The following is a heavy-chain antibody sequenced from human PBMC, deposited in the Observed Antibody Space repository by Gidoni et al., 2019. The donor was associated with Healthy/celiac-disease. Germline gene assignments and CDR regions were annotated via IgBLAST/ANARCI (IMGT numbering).Heavy chain of an antibody. J-gene: IGHJ6*02. CDR2: INHSGGT. CDR3: ARGRAVAGSGVYYYYYGMDV. Sequence: QVQLQQFGAGLLKPPEPLSLTCSVYGGSFCVYSWRWIRPPQGKGMECIGEINHSGGTNYNPSRKSRVTISVDTSKNQCSLELSSVTAADTAVYYCARGRAVAGSGVYYYYYGMDVWGQGTTVTVSS. D-gene: IGHD6-19*01. CDR1: GGSFCVYS. V-gene: IGHV4-34*01.